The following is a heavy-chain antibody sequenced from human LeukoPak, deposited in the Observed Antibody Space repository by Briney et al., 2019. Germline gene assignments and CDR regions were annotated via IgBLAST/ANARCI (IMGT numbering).Heavy chain of an antibody. D-gene: IGHD3-10*01. V-gene: IGHV1-3*01. Sequence: ASVKVSCKASGYTFTSYAMHWVRQAPGQRLEWMGWINAGNGNTKYSQKFQGRVTITRDTSASTAYMGLSSLRSEDTAVYYCARDQLWGVDAFDIWGQGTMVTVSS. J-gene: IGHJ3*02. CDR1: GYTFTSYA. CDR3: ARDQLWGVDAFDI. CDR2: INAGNGNT.